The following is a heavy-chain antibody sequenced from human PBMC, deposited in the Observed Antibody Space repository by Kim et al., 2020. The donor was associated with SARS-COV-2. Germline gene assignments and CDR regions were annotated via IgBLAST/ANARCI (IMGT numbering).Heavy chain of an antibody. CDR3: ARVLGYSSGWIDY. D-gene: IGHD6-19*01. V-gene: IGHV4-59*01. J-gene: IGHJ4*02. Sequence: TPSLKSRVTISVDTSKTQFSLKLSSVTAADTAVYYCARVLGYSSGWIDYWGQGTLVTVSS.